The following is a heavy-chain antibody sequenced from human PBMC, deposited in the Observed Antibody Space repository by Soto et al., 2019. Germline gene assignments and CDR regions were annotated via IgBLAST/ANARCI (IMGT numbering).Heavy chain of an antibody. D-gene: IGHD3-10*01. J-gene: IGHJ6*03. CDR3: ARDGGDIFTMVRGVSFYYMDV. CDR1: GFTFSSYG. V-gene: IGHV3-33*01. CDR2: IWYDGSNK. Sequence: GGSLRLSCAASGFTFSSYGMHWVRQAPGKGLEWVAVIWYDGSNKYYADSVKGRFTISRDNSKNTLYLQMNSLRAEDTAVYYCARDGGDIFTMVRGVSFYYMDVWGKGTTVTVSS.